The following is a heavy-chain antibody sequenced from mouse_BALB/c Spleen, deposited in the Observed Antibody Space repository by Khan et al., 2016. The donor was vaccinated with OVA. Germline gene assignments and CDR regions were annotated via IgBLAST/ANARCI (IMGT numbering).Heavy chain of an antibody. Sequence: QIQLVQPGPELKKPGETVKISCKASGYTFTNYGMNWVKQVPGKGLKWMGWINTYTGEPTYTDDFSGRFAFSLETSASTAYLQINNRKNEDMATYFCASGGSYWYFDVWGAGTTVTVSS. CDR2: INTYTGEP. D-gene: IGHD6-1*01. CDR3: ASGGSYWYFDV. CDR1: GYTFTNYG. V-gene: IGHV9-1*02. J-gene: IGHJ1*01.